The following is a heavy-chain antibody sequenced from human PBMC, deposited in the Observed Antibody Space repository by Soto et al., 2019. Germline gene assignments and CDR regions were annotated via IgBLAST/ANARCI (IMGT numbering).Heavy chain of an antibody. J-gene: IGHJ4*02. CDR2: SSAYNGNT. D-gene: IGHD5-18*01. CDR3: ASSGHTNGYSSGLGY. CDR1: GYTFTSYG. Sequence: QVQLVQSGAEVKKPGASVKVSCKASGYTFTSYGISWVRQAPGQGLEWMGWSSAYNGNTNYAQKLQGRVTMTTDTYTSTAYMELRSLSTAETGVYHCASSGHTNGYSSGLGYWGQGTMVTFSS. V-gene: IGHV1-18*01.